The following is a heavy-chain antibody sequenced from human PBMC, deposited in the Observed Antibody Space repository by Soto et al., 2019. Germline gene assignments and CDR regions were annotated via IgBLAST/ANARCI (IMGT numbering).Heavy chain of an antibody. Sequence: SETLSLTCTVSGGSVSSGSYYWSWIRQPPGKGLEWIGYIYYSGSTNYNPSLKSRVTISVDTSKNQFSLKLSSVTAADTAVYYCARFYYYDSSGYLPASSHFDYWGQGTLVTVSS. V-gene: IGHV4-61*01. J-gene: IGHJ4*02. D-gene: IGHD3-22*01. CDR1: GGSVSSGSYY. CDR2: IYYSGST. CDR3: ARFYYYDSSGYLPASSHFDY.